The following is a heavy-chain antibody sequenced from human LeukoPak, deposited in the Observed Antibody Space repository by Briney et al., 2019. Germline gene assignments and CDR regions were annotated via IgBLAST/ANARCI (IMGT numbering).Heavy chain of an antibody. CDR3: ARGGKGYCSGGSCYNDY. Sequence: GGSLRLSCAASGFTVSSNYMSWVRQAPGKGLEWVSVIYSGGSTYYADSVKGRFTISRDNSKNTLYLQMNSLRAEDTAVYYCARGGKGYCSGGSCYNDYWGQGTLVTVSS. D-gene: IGHD2-15*01. V-gene: IGHV3-53*01. J-gene: IGHJ4*02. CDR1: GFTVSSNY. CDR2: IYSGGST.